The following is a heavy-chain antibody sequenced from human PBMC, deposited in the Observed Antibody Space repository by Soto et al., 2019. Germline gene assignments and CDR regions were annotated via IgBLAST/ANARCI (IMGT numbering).Heavy chain of an antibody. CDR2: ISSNGGST. CDR3: VKNLGPYSSSWYYFDY. V-gene: IGHV3-64D*09. Sequence: GGSLRLSCSASGFTFSSYAMHWVRQAPGKGLEYVSAISSNGGSTYYADSVKGRFTISRDNSKNTLYLQMSSLRAEDTAVYYCVKNLGPYSSSWYYFDYRGQGTLVTVSS. CDR1: GFTFSSYA. J-gene: IGHJ4*02. D-gene: IGHD6-13*01.